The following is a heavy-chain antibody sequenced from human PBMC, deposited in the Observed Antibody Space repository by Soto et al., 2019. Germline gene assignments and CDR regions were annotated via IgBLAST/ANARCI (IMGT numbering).Heavy chain of an antibody. CDR3: ARDRGFDPTAYYFHY. CDR1: GFTFNDFA. D-gene: IGHD2-21*02. V-gene: IGHV3-9*01. Sequence: QPGGSLRLSCEASGFTFNDFAMHWVRQAPGKGLEWVSIITWNGGTIGYADSVKGRFTISRDNAKNSLYLQMDSLRPEDTAVYYCARDRGFDPTAYYFHYWGQGTLVTVSS. J-gene: IGHJ4*02. CDR2: ITWNGGTI.